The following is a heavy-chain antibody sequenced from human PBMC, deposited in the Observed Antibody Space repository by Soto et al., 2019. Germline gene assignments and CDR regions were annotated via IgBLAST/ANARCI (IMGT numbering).Heavy chain of an antibody. J-gene: IGHJ5*02. V-gene: IGHV1-18*04. D-gene: IGHD3-9*01. CDR1: GYTFAIYG. CDR2: ISAYNGNT. CDR3: ARGYYDILTGSLRGGWFDP. Sequence: ASVKLSCKASGYTFAIYGISWVRQAPGQGLEWMGWISAYNGNTNYAQKLQGRVTMTTDTSTSTAYMELRSLRSDDTAVYYCARGYYDILTGSLRGGWFDPWGQGTLVTVSS.